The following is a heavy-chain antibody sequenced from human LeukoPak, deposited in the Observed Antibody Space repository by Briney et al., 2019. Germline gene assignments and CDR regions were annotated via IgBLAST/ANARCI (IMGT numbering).Heavy chain of an antibody. Sequence: SETLSLTCTVSSGSISTSNYYWGWVRQPPGKALEWIGNIFYSGSTYYNPSLKSRVTISVDTSKNQFSLKLSSVTAADTAVYYCATAVYGSGIGYWGQGTLVTVSS. D-gene: IGHD3-10*01. V-gene: IGHV4-39*07. CDR2: IFYSGST. CDR1: SGSISTSNYY. CDR3: ATAVYGSGIGY. J-gene: IGHJ4*02.